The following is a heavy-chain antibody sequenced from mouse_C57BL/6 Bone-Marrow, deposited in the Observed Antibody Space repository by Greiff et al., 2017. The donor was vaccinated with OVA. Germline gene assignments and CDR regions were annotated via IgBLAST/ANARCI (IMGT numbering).Heavy chain of an antibody. CDR1: GYTFTSYW. V-gene: IGHV1-69*01. D-gene: IGHD2-4*01. CDR3: ARLTYYDYDAYAMDY. J-gene: IGHJ4*01. Sequence: VQLQQPGAELVMPGASVKLSCKASGYTFTSYWMPWVKQRPGQGLEWIGEIDPSDSSTNYNQKFKGKSTLTVDKSSSTAYMQLSSLTSEDSAVYYCARLTYYDYDAYAMDYWGQGTSVTVSS. CDR2: IDPSDSST.